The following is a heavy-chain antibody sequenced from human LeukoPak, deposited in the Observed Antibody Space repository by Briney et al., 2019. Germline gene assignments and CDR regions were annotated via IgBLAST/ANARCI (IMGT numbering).Heavy chain of an antibody. D-gene: IGHD1-14*01. CDR3: AKDVTSFGTNWFDP. CDR1: GFTFSSYG. J-gene: IGHJ5*02. CDR2: ISYDGSNK. V-gene: IGHV3-30*18. Sequence: PGGSLRLSCAASGFTFSSYGMHWVRQAPGKGLEWVAVISYDGSNKYYADPVKGRFTISRDNSKNTQYLQMNSLRAEDTAVYYCAKDVTSFGTNWFDPWGQGTLVTVSS.